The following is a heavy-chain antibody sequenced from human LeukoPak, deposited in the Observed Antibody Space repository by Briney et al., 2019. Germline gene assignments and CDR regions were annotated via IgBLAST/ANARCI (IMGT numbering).Heavy chain of an antibody. CDR3: ARVVVAVFGVMVHSNYFDS. CDR2: ITGDSETT. CDR1: GYSFINFG. J-gene: IGHJ4*02. Sequence: ASVKISCKTSGYSFINFGITWVRQAPGKGLEWMGWITGDSETTEYAQRFQGRISMTADTFTSTAYMELGSLTSDDTAVYYCARVVVAVFGVMVHSNYFDSWGQGTLITVSS. D-gene: IGHD3-3*01. V-gene: IGHV1-18*01.